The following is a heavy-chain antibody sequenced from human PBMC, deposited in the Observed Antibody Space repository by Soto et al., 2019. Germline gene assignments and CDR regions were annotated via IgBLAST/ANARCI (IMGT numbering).Heavy chain of an antibody. CDR3: ARGLTMIVVVTIHNWFDP. V-gene: IGHV4-38-2*01. J-gene: IGHJ5*02. Sequence: PSETLSLTCAVSGYSISSGYYWGWIRQPPGKGLEWIGSIYHSGSTYYNPSLKSRVTISVDTSKNQFSLKLSSVTAADTAVYYCARGLTMIVVVTIHNWFDPWGQGTLVTVSS. CDR1: GYSISSGYY. D-gene: IGHD3-22*01. CDR2: IYHSGST.